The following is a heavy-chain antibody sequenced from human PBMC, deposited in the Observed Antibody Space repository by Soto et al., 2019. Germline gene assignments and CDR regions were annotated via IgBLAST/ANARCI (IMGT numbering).Heavy chain of an antibody. CDR2: INPSGGST. D-gene: IGHD6-6*01. V-gene: IGHV1-46*01. Sequence: ASVKVSCKASGYTFTSYYMHWVRQAPGQGLEWMGIINPSGGSTSYAQKFQGRVTMTRDTSTSTVYMELSSLRSEDTAVYYCARPVAARPTADAFDIWGQGTTVTVSS. J-gene: IGHJ3*02. CDR1: GYTFTSYY. CDR3: ARPVAARPTADAFDI.